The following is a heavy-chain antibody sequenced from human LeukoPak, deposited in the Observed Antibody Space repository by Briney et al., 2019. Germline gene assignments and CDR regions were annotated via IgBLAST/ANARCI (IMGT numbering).Heavy chain of an antibody. V-gene: IGHV4-30-4*01. J-gene: IGHJ4*02. D-gene: IGHD2-2*01. CDR3: ARVRMVPAAIPYFDY. CDR1: AFTIYTVHYY. Sequence: ASQNVSLNCTVYAFTIYTVHYYCNSTRQPPGKVLERIAYIYYSGNTHYNPSLKSRVTISVDTSKNQFSLKLSSVTAADTAVYYCARVRMVPAAIPYFDYWGQGTLVTVSS. CDR2: IYYSGNT.